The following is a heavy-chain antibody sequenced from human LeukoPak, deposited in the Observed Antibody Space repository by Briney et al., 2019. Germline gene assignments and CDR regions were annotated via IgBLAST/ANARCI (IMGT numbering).Heavy chain of an antibody. V-gene: IGHV4-34*01. J-gene: IGHJ4*02. Sequence: PSETLSLTCAVYGGSFSGYYWSWIRQLPGKGLEWIGEINHSGSTNYSPSLKSRVTISVDTSKNQFSLKLSSVTAADTAVYYCARGGQPQYCGGDCYYFDYWGQGTLVTVSS. D-gene: IGHD2-21*02. CDR2: INHSGST. CDR3: ARGGQPQYCGGDCYYFDY. CDR1: GGSFSGYY.